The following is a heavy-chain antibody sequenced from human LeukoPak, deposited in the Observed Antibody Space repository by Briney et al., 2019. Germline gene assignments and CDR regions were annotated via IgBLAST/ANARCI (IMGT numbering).Heavy chain of an antibody. D-gene: IGHD1-26*01. CDR2: INHSGST. V-gene: IGHV4-34*01. CDR3: AREGDGIVGASCLFDY. J-gene: IGHJ4*02. Sequence: SETLSLTCAVYGGSFSGYYWSWIRQPPGKGLEWIGEINHSGSTNYNPSLKSRVTISVDTSKNQFSLKLSSVTAADTAVYYCAREGDGIVGASCLFDYWGQGTLVTVSS. CDR1: GGSFSGYY.